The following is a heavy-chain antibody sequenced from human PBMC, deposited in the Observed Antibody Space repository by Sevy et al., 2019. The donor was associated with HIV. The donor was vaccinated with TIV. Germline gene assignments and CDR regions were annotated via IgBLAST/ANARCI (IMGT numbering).Heavy chain of an antibody. CDR3: AREDLRLRYFDWLEDSYYFDY. CDR2: IKQDGSEK. D-gene: IGHD3-9*01. Sequence: GGSLRLSCAASGFTFSSYWMSWVRQAPGKGLEWVANIKQDGSEKYYVDSVKGRFTISRDNAKNSLYLQMNSLRAEDTAVYYCAREDLRLRYFDWLEDSYYFDYWGQGTLVTVSS. CDR1: GFTFSSYW. V-gene: IGHV3-7*03. J-gene: IGHJ4*02.